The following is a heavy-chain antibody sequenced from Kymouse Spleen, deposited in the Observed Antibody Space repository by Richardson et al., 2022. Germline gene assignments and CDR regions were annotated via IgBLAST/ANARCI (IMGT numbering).Heavy chain of an antibody. V-gene: IGHV3-7*01. CDR2: IKQDGSEK. CDR3: AREGITMVRGVNDAFDI. D-gene: IGHD3-10*01. J-gene: IGHJ3*02. Sequence: EVQLVESGGGLVQPGGSLRLSCAASGFTFSSYWMSWVRQAPGKGLEWVANIKQDGSEKYYVDSVKGRFTISRDNAKNSLYLQMNSLRAEDTAVYYCAREGITMVRGVNDAFDIWGQGTMVTVSS. CDR1: GFTFSSYW.